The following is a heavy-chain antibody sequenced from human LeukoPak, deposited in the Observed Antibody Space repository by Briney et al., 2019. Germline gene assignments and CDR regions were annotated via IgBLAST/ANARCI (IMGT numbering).Heavy chain of an antibody. CDR3: ARQSRHNYDILTGYSTYNWFDP. CDR2: INHTGST. D-gene: IGHD3-9*01. J-gene: IGHJ5*02. CDR1: GGSFSGYY. V-gene: IGHV4-34*01. Sequence: SETLSLTCAVYGGSFSGYYWSWIRQPPGKGLEWIGEINHTGSTNYNPSLKSRVTMSVDTSKNQFSLKLSSVTAADTAVYYCARQSRHNYDILTGYSTYNWFDPWGQGTLVTVSS.